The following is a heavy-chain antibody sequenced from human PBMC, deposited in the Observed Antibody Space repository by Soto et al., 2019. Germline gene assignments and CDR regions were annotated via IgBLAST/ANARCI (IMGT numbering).Heavy chain of an antibody. J-gene: IGHJ3*02. CDR1: GFTFSSYW. D-gene: IGHD4-17*01. V-gene: IGHV3-74*01. CDR2: INSDGSST. Sequence: PGGSLRLSCAASGFTFSSYWMHWVRQAPGKGLVWVSRINSDGSSTSYADSVKGRFTISRDNAKNTLYLQMNSLRAEDTAVYYCARVSRLYGDYVNAFDIWGQGTMVTVS. CDR3: ARVSRLYGDYVNAFDI.